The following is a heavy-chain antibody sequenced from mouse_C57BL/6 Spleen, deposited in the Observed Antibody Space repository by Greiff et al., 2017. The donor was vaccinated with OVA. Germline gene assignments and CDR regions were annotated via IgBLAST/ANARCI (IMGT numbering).Heavy chain of an antibody. V-gene: IGHV5-6*01. Sequence: EVQRVESGGDLVKPGGSLKLSCAASGFTFSSYGMSWVRQTPDKRLEWVATISSGGSYTYYPDSVKGRFIISRNNAKNTLYLQMSSLKSEDTAMYYCASITTVVAHWYFDVWGTGTTVTVSS. D-gene: IGHD1-1*01. CDR1: GFTFSSYG. CDR3: ASITTVVAHWYFDV. J-gene: IGHJ1*03. CDR2: ISSGGSYT.